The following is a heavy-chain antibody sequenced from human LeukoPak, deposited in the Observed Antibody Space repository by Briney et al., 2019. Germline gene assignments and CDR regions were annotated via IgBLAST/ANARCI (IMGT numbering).Heavy chain of an antibody. D-gene: IGHD5-18*01. CDR1: GYTFTGYY. J-gene: IGHJ4*02. CDR3: ARENIRRGYSYGYPDY. CDR2: INPNSGGT. Sequence: GASVKVSCKASGYTFTGYYMHWVRQAPGQGLEWMVRINPNSGGTNYAQKFQGRVTMTRDTFISTAYMELSRLRSDDTAVYYCARENIRRGYSYGYPDYWGQGTLVTVSS. V-gene: IGHV1-2*06.